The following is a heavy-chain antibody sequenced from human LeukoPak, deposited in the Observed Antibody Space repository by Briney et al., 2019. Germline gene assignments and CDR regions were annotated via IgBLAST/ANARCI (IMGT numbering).Heavy chain of an antibody. CDR2: ISAYNGNT. CDR1: GYTFTSYG. CDR3: AKDQGLKWFGELGTYMDA. V-gene: IGHV1-18*01. Sequence: ASVKVSCKASGYTFTSYGISWVRQAPGQGLEWMGWISAYNGNTNYAQKLQGRVTMTTDTSTSTAYMELRSLRSDDTAVYYCAKDQGLKWFGELGTYMDAWGKGTTVTVSS. J-gene: IGHJ6*03. D-gene: IGHD3-10*01.